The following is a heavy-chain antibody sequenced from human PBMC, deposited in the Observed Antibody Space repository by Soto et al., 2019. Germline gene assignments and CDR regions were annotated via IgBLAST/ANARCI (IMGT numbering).Heavy chain of an antibody. V-gene: IGHV3-7*03. Sequence: EVQLVESGGGLVQPGGSLRLSCAASGFTFRSNWMSWVRQAPGKGLEWVANIKQDGSEKYYVDSVKGRFTISRDNAKNSLYLQMNGLRAEDTAVYYCATSGGGWLQPPVWGQGTLVTVSS. J-gene: IGHJ4*02. D-gene: IGHD5-12*01. CDR3: ATSGGGWLQPPV. CDR1: GFTFRSNW. CDR2: IKQDGSEK.